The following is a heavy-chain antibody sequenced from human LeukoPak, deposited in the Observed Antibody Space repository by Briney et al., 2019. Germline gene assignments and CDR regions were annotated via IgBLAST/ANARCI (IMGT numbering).Heavy chain of an antibody. CDR2: IYYSGST. D-gene: IGHD3-22*01. CDR1: GGSISSHY. J-gene: IGHJ4*02. CDR3: ARGRSYDSSGYYYPPYYFDY. Sequence: SETLSLTCTVSGGSISSHYWSWIRQPPGKGLEWIGYIYYSGSTNYNPSLESRVTISVDTSKNQFSLKLSSVTAADTAVYYCARGRSYDSSGYYYPPYYFDYWGQGTLVTVSS. V-gene: IGHV4-59*11.